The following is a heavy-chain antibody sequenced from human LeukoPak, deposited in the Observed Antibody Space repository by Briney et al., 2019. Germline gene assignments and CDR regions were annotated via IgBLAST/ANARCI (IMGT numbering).Heavy chain of an antibody. V-gene: IGHV4-39*07. CDR1: GGSISSSSYY. CDR3: ASASSYYDYVWGSYRYKFAFDI. Sequence: PSETLSLTCTVSGGSISSSSYYWGWIRQPPGKGLEWIGSIYYSGSTYYNPSLKSRVTISVDTSKNQFSLKLSSVTAADTAVYYCASASSYYDYVWGSYRYKFAFDIWGQGTMVTVSS. D-gene: IGHD3-16*02. J-gene: IGHJ3*02. CDR2: IYYSGST.